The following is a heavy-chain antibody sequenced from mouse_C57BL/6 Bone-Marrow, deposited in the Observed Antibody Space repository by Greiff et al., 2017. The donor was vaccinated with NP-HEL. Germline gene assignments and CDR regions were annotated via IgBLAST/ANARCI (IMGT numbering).Heavy chain of an antibody. CDR1: GYTFTSYW. D-gene: IGHD2-1*01. CDR2: IDPSDSYT. CDR3: AYVYYGPDY. J-gene: IGHJ2*01. V-gene: IGHV1-59*01. Sequence: QVQLQQPGAELVRPGTSVKLSCKASGYTFTSYWMHWVKQRPGQGLEWIGGIDPSDSYTNYNQKFKGKATLTVDTSSSTAYMQLSSLTSEDSAVYYCAYVYYGPDYWGQGTTLTVSS.